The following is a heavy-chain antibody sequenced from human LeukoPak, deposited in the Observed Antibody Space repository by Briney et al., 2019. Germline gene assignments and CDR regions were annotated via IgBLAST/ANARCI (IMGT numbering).Heavy chain of an antibody. V-gene: IGHV4-4*02. Sequence: SETLSLTCAVSGGSISSSNWWSWVRQPPGKGLEWIGSIYHSGSTYYNPSLKSRVTISVDTSKNQFSLKLSSVTAADTAVYYCATYYDSSGYPDYWGQGTLVTVSS. CDR3: ATYYDSSGYPDY. CDR1: GGSISSSNW. CDR2: IYHSGST. J-gene: IGHJ4*02. D-gene: IGHD3-22*01.